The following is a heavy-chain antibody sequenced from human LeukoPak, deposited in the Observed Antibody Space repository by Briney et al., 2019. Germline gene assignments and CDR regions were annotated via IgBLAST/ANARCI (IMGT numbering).Heavy chain of an antibody. CDR3: GKDIYDIDY. Sequence: GGSLRLSCAASGFTFSSYSMNWVRQAPGKGLEWVSYISSSGTTIFYADSVKGRFTISRDNAKNSLYLQMSSLRAEDTAVYYCGKDIYDIDYWGQGTLVTVSS. D-gene: IGHD5/OR15-5a*01. V-gene: IGHV3-48*01. CDR1: GFTFSSYS. J-gene: IGHJ4*02. CDR2: ISSSGTTI.